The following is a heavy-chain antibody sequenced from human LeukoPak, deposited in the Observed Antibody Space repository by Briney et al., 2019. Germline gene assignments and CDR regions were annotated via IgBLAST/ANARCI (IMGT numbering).Heavy chain of an antibody. J-gene: IGHJ4*02. CDR2: ITPFNGNT. CDR1: GYTFTYRY. CDR3: ARSHFGGVIMGFDY. V-gene: IGHV1-45*02. D-gene: IGHD3-16*02. Sequence: ASVKVSCKASGYTFTYRYLHWVRQAPGQALEWMGWITPFNGNTNYAQKLQGRVTMTTDTSTSTAYMELRSLRSDDTAVYYCARSHFGGVIMGFDYWGQGTLVTVSS.